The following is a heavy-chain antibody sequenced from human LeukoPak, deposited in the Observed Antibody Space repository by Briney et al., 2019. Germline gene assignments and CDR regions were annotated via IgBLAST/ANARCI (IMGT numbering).Heavy chain of an antibody. V-gene: IGHV2-5*02. D-gene: IGHD6-13*01. CDR2: IYWDDDK. Sequence: SGPTLVKPTQTLTLTCTFSGFSLSTSGVGVGWIRQPPGKALEWLALIYWDDDKRYSPSLKSRLTITKDTSKNQVVLTMTNMDPVDTATYYCAHLGGYSSSWQGAIDYWGQGTLVTASS. CDR3: AHLGGYSSSWQGAIDY. CDR1: GFSLSTSGVG. J-gene: IGHJ4*02.